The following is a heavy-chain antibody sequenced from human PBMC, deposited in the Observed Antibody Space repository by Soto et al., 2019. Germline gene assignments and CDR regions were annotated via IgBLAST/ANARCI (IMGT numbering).Heavy chain of an antibody. CDR2: IIPIVGST. J-gene: IGHJ5*02. D-gene: IGHD3-3*01. V-gene: IGHV1-69*12. Sequence: QVQLVQSGAEVRKPGSSVKVSCKASGGTFSNSAITWVRQAPGQGLEWVGGIIPIVGSTNYAQKFQGRVTTTAYESTSTAYMELSSLTSEDTAVYYCARDGDLRSDFWSGPLGGGWFDPWGQGTLVTVSS. CDR3: ARDGDLRSDFWSGPLGGGWFDP. CDR1: GGTFSNSA.